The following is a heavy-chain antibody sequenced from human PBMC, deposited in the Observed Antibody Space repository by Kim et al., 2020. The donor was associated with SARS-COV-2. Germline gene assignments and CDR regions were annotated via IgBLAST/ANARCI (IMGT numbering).Heavy chain of an antibody. CDR3: AKGVIAAAGTWRDYYYY. Sequence: GGSLRLSCAASGFTFSSYGMHWVRQAPGKGLEWVAVISYDGSNKYYADSVKGRFTISRDNSKNTLYLQMNSLRAEDTAVYYCAKGVIAAAGTWRDYYYY. D-gene: IGHD6-13*01. V-gene: IGHV3-30*18. CDR1: GFTFSSYG. J-gene: IGHJ6*01. CDR2: ISYDGSNK.